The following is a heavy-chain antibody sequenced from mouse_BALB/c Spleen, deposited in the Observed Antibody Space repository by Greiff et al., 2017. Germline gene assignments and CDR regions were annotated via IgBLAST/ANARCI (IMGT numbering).Heavy chain of an antibody. D-gene: IGHD2-1*01. CDR2: ISSGSSTI. J-gene: IGHJ3*01. CDR1: GFTFSSFG. CDR3: ARGDGNFPWFAY. V-gene: IGHV5-17*02. Sequence: DVMLVESGGGLVQPGGSRKLSCAASGFTFSSFGMHWVRQAPEKGLEWVAYISSGSSTIYYADTVKGRFTISRDNPKNTLFLQMTSLRSEDTAMYYCARGDGNFPWFAYWGQGTLVTVSA.